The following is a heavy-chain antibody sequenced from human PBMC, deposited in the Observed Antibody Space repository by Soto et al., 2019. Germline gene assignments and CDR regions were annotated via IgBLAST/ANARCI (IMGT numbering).Heavy chain of an antibody. D-gene: IGHD3-22*01. CDR1: GFTVSSSY. CDR3: ASSDRSGFGFDY. J-gene: IGHJ4*02. V-gene: IGHV3-66*01. Sequence: GGSLRLSCAASGFTVSSSYMSWVRQVPGKGLEWVSFIYSDGYTYYADSVKGRFTISRDNSKNTLYLQMSGLRAEDTALDYCASSDRSGFGFDYWGQGTLVTVSS. CDR2: IYSDGYT.